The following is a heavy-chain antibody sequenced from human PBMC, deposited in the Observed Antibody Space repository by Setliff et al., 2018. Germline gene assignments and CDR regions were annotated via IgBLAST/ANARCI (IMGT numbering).Heavy chain of an antibody. V-gene: IGHV4-61*09. D-gene: IGHD3-3*01. CDR1: GESIDSVATGNHY. CDR2: IYTSWST. CDR3: ARMSGFQYIDV. J-gene: IGHJ6*03. Sequence: SETLSLTCIVSGESIDSVATGNHYWGWFRQPAGKELEWIGQIYTSWSTNYNPSLKSRVTISLDTSKNQFSLSPTSVTAEDTAVYYCARMSGFQYIDVWDKGTTVTVSS.